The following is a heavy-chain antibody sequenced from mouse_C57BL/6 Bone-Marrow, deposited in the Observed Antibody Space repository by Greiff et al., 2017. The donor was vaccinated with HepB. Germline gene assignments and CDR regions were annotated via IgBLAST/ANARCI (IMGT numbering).Heavy chain of an antibody. CDR1: GYSITSGYY. CDR2: ISYDGSN. V-gene: IGHV3-6*01. Sequence: EVQRVESGPGLVKPSQSLSLTCSVTGYSITSGYYWTWIRQFPGNKLEWMGYISYDGSNNYNPSLKNRISITRDTSKNQFFLKLNSVTTEDTATYYCAREGDYFDYWGQGTTLTVSS. J-gene: IGHJ2*01. CDR3: AREGDYFDY.